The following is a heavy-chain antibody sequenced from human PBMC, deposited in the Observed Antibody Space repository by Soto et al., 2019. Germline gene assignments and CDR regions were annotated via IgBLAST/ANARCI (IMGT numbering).Heavy chain of an antibody. CDR3: ARDRYLDSYAFDS. CDR2: ISFEGNDK. J-gene: IGHJ4*02. CDR1: GFSFSSYA. V-gene: IGHV3-30-3*01. D-gene: IGHD3-9*01. Sequence: PGGSLRLSCAASGFSFSSYAMHWVRQAPGKGLEWVAVISFEGNDKYYADSVKGRFTISRDENENTLYLQMNSLRPEDTAMYYCARDRYLDSYAFDSWRQGTLVTVSS.